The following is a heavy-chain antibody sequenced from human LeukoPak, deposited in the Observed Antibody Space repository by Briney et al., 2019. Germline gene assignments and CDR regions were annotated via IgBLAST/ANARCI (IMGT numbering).Heavy chain of an antibody. Sequence: GGSLRLSCVVSGLTLSNYGMSWVRQAPGKGLEWVAGISDRGGSTNHADSVKGRFTISRDNPKNTLYLQMNSLRSEDTAVYFCAKRGVVIRAVLVVGFHKEAYYFDSWGQGALVTVSS. J-gene: IGHJ4*02. V-gene: IGHV3-23*01. CDR1: GLTLSNYG. D-gene: IGHD2-15*01. CDR2: ISDRGGST. CDR3: AKRGVVIRAVLVVGFHKEAYYFDS.